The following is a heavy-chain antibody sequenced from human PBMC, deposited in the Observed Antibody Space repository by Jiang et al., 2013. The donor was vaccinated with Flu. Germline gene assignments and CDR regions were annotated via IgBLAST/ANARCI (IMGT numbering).Heavy chain of an antibody. CDR1: GFTFSRYS. CDR3: ALIQLSSDPPN. V-gene: IGHV3-21*01. J-gene: IGHJ4*02. D-gene: IGHD1-1*01. Sequence: RLSCAASGFTFSRYSMNWVRQAPGKGLEWVSSISSSASFTSYADSVKGRFTISRDNARNSLSLEMNSLRAEDTAVYYCALIQLSSDPPNWGLGTLVTVSS. CDR2: ISSSASFT.